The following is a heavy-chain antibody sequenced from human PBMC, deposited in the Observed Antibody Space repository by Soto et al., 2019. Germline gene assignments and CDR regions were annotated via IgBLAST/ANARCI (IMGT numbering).Heavy chain of an antibody. CDR1: GFTFSSSA. CDR2: IVVGSGNT. Sequence: ASVKASCKASGFTFSSSAMQWVRQARGQRLEWIGWIVVGSGNTDYAQKFQERVTVTRDMSTSTAYMELSSLRSEDTAVYYCAATSYYDFWSGFLSDIWGPGTMVTVSS. V-gene: IGHV1-58*02. D-gene: IGHD3-3*01. CDR3: AATSYYDFWSGFLSDI. J-gene: IGHJ3*02.